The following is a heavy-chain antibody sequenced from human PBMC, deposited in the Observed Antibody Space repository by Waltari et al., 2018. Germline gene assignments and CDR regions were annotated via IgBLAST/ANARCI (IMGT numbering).Heavy chain of an antibody. J-gene: IGHJ4*02. CDR3: ARRVVGFDY. CDR2: IYYSGRT. D-gene: IGHD3-16*02. CDR1: GGSISSSSYY. V-gene: IGHV4-39*01. Sequence: QLQLQESGPGLVKPSETLSLTCTVSGGSISSSSYYWGWIRQPPGKGLEWIGSIYYSGRTYYNPSLKSRVTIAVDTSKNQFSLKLGSVTAADTAVYYCARRVVGFDYCGQGTLVTASS.